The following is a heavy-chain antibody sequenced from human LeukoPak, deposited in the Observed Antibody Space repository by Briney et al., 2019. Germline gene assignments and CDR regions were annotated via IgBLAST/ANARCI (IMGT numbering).Heavy chain of an antibody. V-gene: IGHV5-51*01. Sequence: GESLKISCKGSGYSFTAYWIGWVRQMPGKGLEWMGIIYPSDSDTKYSPSFQGQVTISADKSISTAYLQWSSLKASDTAMYYCARGGNSNLNWFDPWGQGTLVTVSS. D-gene: IGHD4-23*01. J-gene: IGHJ5*02. CDR3: ARGGNSNLNWFDP. CDR1: GYSFTAYW. CDR2: IYPSDSDT.